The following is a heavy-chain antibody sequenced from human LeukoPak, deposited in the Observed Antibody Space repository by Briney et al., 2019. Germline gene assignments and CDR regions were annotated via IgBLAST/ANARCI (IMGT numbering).Heavy chain of an antibody. CDR2: INQDGSHK. V-gene: IGHV3-7*03. CDR1: GITFSNSW. J-gene: IGHJ6*02. D-gene: IGHD3-10*01. CDR3: ARDEYGSGSFNTDYYYGMDV. Sequence: GGSLRLSCAASGITFSNSWMHWVRQAPGKGLEWVAHINQDGSHKYYVDSVKGRFTISRDTAKNSLYLQMNSLRAEDTAVYYCARDEYGSGSFNTDYYYGMDVWGQGTTVTVSS.